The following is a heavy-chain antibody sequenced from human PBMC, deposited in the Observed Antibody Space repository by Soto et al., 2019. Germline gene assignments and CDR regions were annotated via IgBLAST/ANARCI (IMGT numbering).Heavy chain of an antibody. Sequence: GASVKVSCKASGYTFTGYYMHWVRQAPGQGLEWMGWINPNSGGTNYAQKFQGWVTMTRDTSISTAYMELSRLRSDDTAVYYCARSGGYYDSSGYYTRRDYYYYYGMDVWGQGTTVTVSS. CDR1: GYTFTGYY. V-gene: IGHV1-2*04. J-gene: IGHJ6*02. CDR2: INPNSGGT. D-gene: IGHD3-22*01. CDR3: ARSGGYYDSSGYYTRRDYYYYYGMDV.